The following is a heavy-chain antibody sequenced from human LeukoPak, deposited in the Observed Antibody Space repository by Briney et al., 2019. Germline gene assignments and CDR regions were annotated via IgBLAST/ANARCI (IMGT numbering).Heavy chain of an antibody. CDR2: INPNSGGT. J-gene: IGHJ4*02. D-gene: IGHD3-22*01. Sequence: ASVKVSCKASGYTLTDYYMHWVRQAPGQGLEWMGRINPNSGGTNYAQKFQGRVTMTRDTSISTVYMELSRLRSDDTAVYYCARVGYYESSGYYEYWGQGTPVTVSS. V-gene: IGHV1-2*06. CDR3: ARVGYYESSGYYEY. CDR1: GYTLTDYY.